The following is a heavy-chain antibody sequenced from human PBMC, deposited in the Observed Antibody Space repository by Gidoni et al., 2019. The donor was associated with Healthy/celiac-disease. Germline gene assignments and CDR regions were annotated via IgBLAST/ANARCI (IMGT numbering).Heavy chain of an antibody. CDR3: AGYYYDSSGYSGDDAFDI. V-gene: IGHV4-4*07. CDR2: IYTSGST. CDR1: GGSISSYS. D-gene: IGHD3-22*01. Sequence: QVQLQESGPGLVKPSETLSLTCTVSGGSISSYSWSWIRQPAGKGLEWIGRIYTSGSTNYNPSLKSRVTMSVDTSKNQFSLKLSSVTAADTAVYYCAGYYYDSSGYSGDDAFDIWGQGTMVTVSS. J-gene: IGHJ3*02.